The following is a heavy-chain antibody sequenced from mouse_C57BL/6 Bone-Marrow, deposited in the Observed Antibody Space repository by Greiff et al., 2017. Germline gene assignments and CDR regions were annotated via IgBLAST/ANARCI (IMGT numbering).Heavy chain of an antibody. J-gene: IGHJ1*03. D-gene: IGHD2-3*01. Sequence: VQLQQSGPGLVQPSQSLSITCTVSGFSLTSYGVHWVRQSPGKGLEWLGVIWSGGSTDYNAAFISRLSISKDNSKSQVFFKMNSLQADDTAIYYCARKDGYSPYWYFDVWGTGTTVTVSS. CDR3: ARKDGYSPYWYFDV. CDR2: IWSGGST. CDR1: GFSLTSYG. V-gene: IGHV2-2*01.